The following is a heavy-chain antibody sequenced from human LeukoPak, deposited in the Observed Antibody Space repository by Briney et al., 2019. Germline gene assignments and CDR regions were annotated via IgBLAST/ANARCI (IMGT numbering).Heavy chain of an antibody. CDR1: GGSVSSGSYY. Sequence: SETLSLTCTVSGGSVSSGSYYWSWIRQPPGKGLEWIGYIYYSGSTNYNPSLKSRVTISVDTSKNQFSLKLSSVTAADTAVYYCARAAAAARDAFGIWGQGTMVTVSS. CDR3: ARAAAAARDAFGI. D-gene: IGHD6-13*01. V-gene: IGHV4-61*01. J-gene: IGHJ3*02. CDR2: IYYSGST.